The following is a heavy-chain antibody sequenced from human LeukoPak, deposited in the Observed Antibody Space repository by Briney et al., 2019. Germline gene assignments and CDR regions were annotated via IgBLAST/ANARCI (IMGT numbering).Heavy chain of an antibody. CDR2: IYYSGTT. CDR3: ARVDTAIVGFDY. D-gene: IGHD5-18*01. Sequence: SETLSLTCTVSGGSISSGNYYWSWIRQHPGKGLEWIGYIYYSGTTYYNPSLKSRVTGSRDTSKNQFSLKLSSATAADTAVYYCARVDTAIVGFDYWGQGTLVTVSS. V-gene: IGHV4-31*03. CDR1: GGSISSGNYY. J-gene: IGHJ4*02.